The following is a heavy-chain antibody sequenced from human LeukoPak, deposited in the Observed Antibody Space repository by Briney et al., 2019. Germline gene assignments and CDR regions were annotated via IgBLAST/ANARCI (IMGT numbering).Heavy chain of an antibody. D-gene: IGHD4-17*01. J-gene: IGHJ4*02. CDR2: ILGSVGST. CDR3: AKDLAGDYHFWY. V-gene: IGHV3-23*01. Sequence: GGSMRLSCAPSRFTLTSYAMSCDRQAPGNGRGWVSSILGSVGSTYYAGSVKGRFTISRDNSKNTLYLQMNRLRAEDTAVYYCAKDLAGDYHFWYWGQGTLVTVSS. CDR1: RFTLTSYA.